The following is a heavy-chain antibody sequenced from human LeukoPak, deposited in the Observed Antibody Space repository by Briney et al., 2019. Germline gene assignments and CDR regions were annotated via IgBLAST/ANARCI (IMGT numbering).Heavy chain of an antibody. V-gene: IGHV3-48*01. D-gene: IGHD5-12*01. CDR3: ARDHRYAFDN. CDR2: IGISSGNT. Sequence: GGSLRLSCAASGFNFIDYSMNWVRQAPGKGLEWISYIGISSGNTKYADSVKGRFTISRDKARNSLYLQMNSLRVEDTAVYYCARDHRYAFDNWVQGTMVTVPS. J-gene: IGHJ4*02. CDR1: GFNFIDYS.